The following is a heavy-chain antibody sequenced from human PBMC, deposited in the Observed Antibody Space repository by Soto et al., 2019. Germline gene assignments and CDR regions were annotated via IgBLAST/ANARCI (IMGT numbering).Heavy chain of an antibody. Sequence: PGESLKISCKGSGYSFTSYWIGWVRQMPGKGLEWMGIIYPGDSDTRYSPSFQGQVTISADKSISTAYLQWSSLKASDTAMYYCARAGYSSGWYFAFDIWGQGTMVTVSS. V-gene: IGHV5-51*01. CDR2: IYPGDSDT. CDR1: GYSFTSYW. D-gene: IGHD6-19*01. J-gene: IGHJ3*02. CDR3: ARAGYSSGWYFAFDI.